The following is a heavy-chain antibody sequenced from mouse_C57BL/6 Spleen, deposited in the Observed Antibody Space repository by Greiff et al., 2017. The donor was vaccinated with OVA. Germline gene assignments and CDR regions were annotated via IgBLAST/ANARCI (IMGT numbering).Heavy chain of an antibody. Sequence: EVQRVESGGGLVQPGGSLSLSCAASGFTFTDYYMSWVRQPPGKALEWLGFIRNKANGYTTEYSVYVKGRFTISRDNSQSVLYLQMNALRAEDSATYCCASGSYRYFDVWGTGTTVTVSS. D-gene: IGHD1-1*02. J-gene: IGHJ1*03. CDR2: IRNKANGYTT. V-gene: IGHV7-3*01. CDR1: GFTFTDYY. CDR3: ASGSYRYFDV.